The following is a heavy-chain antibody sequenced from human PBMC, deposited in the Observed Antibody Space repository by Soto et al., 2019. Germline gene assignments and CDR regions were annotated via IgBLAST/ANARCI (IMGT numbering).Heavy chain of an antibody. CDR2: INPSGDST. Sequence: ASVKVSGKASGYTFSSYYMHWVRQAPGQGLEWMGVINPSGDSTSYAQKFQGRVTITRDTSTSTLFMELSSLRSEDTAVYFCARDWEFGYWGQGSLVTVSS. D-gene: IGHD1-26*01. CDR3: ARDWEFGY. J-gene: IGHJ4*02. CDR1: GYTFSSYY. V-gene: IGHV1-46*01.